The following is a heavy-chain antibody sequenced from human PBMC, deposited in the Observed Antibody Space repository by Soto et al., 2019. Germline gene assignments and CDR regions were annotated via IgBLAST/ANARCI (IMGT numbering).Heavy chain of an antibody. CDR1: GFTLSNYW. V-gene: IGHV3-74*01. Sequence: EVQLVESGVGLVQPGGSLRLSCAASGFTLSNYWMHWARQAPGKGLVWVSRISSDGSSTKYADSVKGRFTISRDNAKNTLHLQMNSLRAEDTAVYSCARVPYCSSSSCYSYFDSWGQGTLVTVSS. D-gene: IGHD2-2*01. J-gene: IGHJ4*02. CDR3: ARVPYCSSSSCYSYFDS. CDR2: ISSDGSST.